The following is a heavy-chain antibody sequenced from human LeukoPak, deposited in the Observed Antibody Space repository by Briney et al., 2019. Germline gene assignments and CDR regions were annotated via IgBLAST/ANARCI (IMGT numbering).Heavy chain of an antibody. V-gene: IGHV3-74*01. CDR3: APLDFEYSGYDSLKY. J-gene: IGHJ4*02. CDR1: GFTFSSYW. D-gene: IGHD5-12*01. Sequence: GGSLRLSCAASGFTFSSYWMHWVRQAPGKGLVWVSRINSDGSSTSYADSVKGRFTISRDNAKNTLYLQMNSLRAEDTAVYYCAPLDFEYSGYDSLKYWGQGTLVTVSS. CDR2: INSDGSST.